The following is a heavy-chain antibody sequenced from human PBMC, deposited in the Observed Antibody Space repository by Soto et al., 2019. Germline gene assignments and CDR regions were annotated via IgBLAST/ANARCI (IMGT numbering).Heavy chain of an antibody. CDR1: GYSFTSYW. CDR3: ARLCYDSSGYSPYYFDS. CDR2: IYPGDSDT. V-gene: IGHV5-51*01. D-gene: IGHD3-22*01. J-gene: IGHJ4*02. Sequence: PGESLKISCKGSGYSFTSYWIGWVRQMPGKGLEWMGIIYPGDSDTRYSPSFQGQVTISADKSISTAYLQWSSLKASDTAMYYCARLCYDSSGYSPYYFDSWGQGTLVTASS.